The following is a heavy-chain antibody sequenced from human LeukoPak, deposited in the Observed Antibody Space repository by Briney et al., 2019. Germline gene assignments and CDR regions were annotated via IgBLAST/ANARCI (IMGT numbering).Heavy chain of an antibody. Sequence: SETLSLTCTVSGGSISSSSYYWGWIRQPPGKGLEWIGSIYYSGSTYYNPSLKSRVTISVDTSKNQFSLKLSSVTAADTAVYYCARGRGYYGFDYWGQGTLVTVSS. CDR3: ARGRGYYGFDY. D-gene: IGHD3-10*01. CDR1: GGSISSSSYY. V-gene: IGHV4-39*07. J-gene: IGHJ4*02. CDR2: IYYSGST.